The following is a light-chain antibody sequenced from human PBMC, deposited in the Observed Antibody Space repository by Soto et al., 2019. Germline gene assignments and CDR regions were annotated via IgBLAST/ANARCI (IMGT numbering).Light chain of an antibody. CDR3: AAWDDSLSGSYV. CDR1: SSNIGSNY. V-gene: IGLV1-47*01. Sequence: QSALTQPPSASGTPGRRVTISCSGSSSNIGSNYVYWYQQLPGTAPKLLIYRNNQRPSGVPDRFSGSKSGTSASLAISGLRSEDEAEYYCAAWDDSLSGSYVFGTGTKVTVL. CDR2: RNN. J-gene: IGLJ1*01.